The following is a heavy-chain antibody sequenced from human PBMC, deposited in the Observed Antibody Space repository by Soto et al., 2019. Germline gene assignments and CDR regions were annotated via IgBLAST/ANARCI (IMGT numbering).Heavy chain of an antibody. CDR1: GYTFTSYA. D-gene: IGHD7-27*01. Sequence: GASVKVSCKASGYTFTSYAMHWVRQAPGQRLEWMGWINAGNGNTKYSQKFQGRVTITRDASASTAYMELSSLRSEDTAVYYCARVTPWGYYYYGMDVWGQGTTVTVSS. CDR3: ARVTPWGYYYYGMDV. CDR2: INAGNGNT. V-gene: IGHV1-3*01. J-gene: IGHJ6*02.